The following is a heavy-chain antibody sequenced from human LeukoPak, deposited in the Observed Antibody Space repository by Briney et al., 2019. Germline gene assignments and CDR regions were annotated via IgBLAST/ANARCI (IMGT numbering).Heavy chain of an antibody. D-gene: IGHD3-22*01. J-gene: IGHJ4*02. CDR1: GGSFSGYY. Sequence: PSETLSLTCAVYGGSFSGYYWTWIRQPPGKRLEWIGEVTHSGSTNYNTSLKSRVTMSVDTSKIQFSLKLSSVTAADTAMYYCARGPPTEYYDGSGYSYFHYWGQGTLVTVSS. V-gene: IGHV4-34*01. CDR2: VTHSGST. CDR3: ARGPPTEYYDGSGYSYFHY.